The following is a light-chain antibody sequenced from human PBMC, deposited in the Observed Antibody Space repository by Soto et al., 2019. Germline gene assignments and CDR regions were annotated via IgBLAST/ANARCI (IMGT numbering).Light chain of an antibody. CDR3: QQTYSTPRT. CDR2: AAS. Sequence: DIQMTQSPSSLSASVGDRVTMTCRASQTNSSYLNWYQQKPGQAPNLLIYAASSLQSGVPSRFSGSGSGTDFTLTINSLQPEDFAIYYCQQTYSTPRTFGQGTKVEIK. J-gene: IGKJ1*01. V-gene: IGKV1-39*01. CDR1: QTNSSY.